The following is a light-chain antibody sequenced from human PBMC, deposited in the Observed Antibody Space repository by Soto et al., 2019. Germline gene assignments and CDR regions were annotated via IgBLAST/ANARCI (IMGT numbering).Light chain of an antibody. CDR1: QSVNSN. CDR2: GAS. J-gene: IGKJ1*01. CDR3: QEYNTWPWT. Sequence: VMTQSPATRSVSPGERATLSCRASQSVNSNLAWYQQRLGQAPRVLIYGASTRATGIPDRFSGSGSGTEFILTISSLQSEDFAVYYCQEYNTWPWTFGQGTKVDIK. V-gene: IGKV3-15*01.